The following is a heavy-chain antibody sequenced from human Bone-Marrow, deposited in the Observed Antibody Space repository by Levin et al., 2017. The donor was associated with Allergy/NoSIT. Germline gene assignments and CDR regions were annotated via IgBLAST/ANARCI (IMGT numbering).Heavy chain of an antibody. CDR2: IYYSGST. V-gene: IGHV4-59*01. CDR3: ARVRLMGEPFDY. Sequence: LSQTLSLTCTVSGGSISSYYWSWIRQPPGKGLEWIGYIYYSGSTNYNPSLKSRVTISVDTSKNQFSLKLSSVTAADTAVYYCARVRLMGEPFDYWGQGTLVTVSS. CDR1: GGSISSYY. D-gene: IGHD2-21*01. J-gene: IGHJ4*02.